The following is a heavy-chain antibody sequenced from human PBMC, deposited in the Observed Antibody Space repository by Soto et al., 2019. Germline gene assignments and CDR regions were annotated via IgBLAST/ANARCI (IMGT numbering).Heavy chain of an antibody. D-gene: IGHD4-17*01. J-gene: IGHJ2*01. CDR2: IYYSGST. CDR3: ARPTVTTPRAYFDL. CDR1: GGSISSSSYY. Sequence: QLQLQESGPGLVKPSETLSLTCTVSGGSISSSSYYWGWIRQPPGKGLEWIGSIYYSGSTYYNPSLESPVTISVDTSKNQFSLELSSVTAADTAVYYCARPTVTTPRAYFDLWGRGTLVTVSS. V-gene: IGHV4-39*01.